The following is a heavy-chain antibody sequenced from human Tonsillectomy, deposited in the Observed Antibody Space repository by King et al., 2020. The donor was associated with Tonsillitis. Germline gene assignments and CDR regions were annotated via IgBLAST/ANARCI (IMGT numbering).Heavy chain of an antibody. J-gene: IGHJ4*02. CDR1: GGSISSSSYY. Sequence: QLQESGPGLVKPSETLSLTCTVSGGSISSSSYYWGWIRQPPGKGLEWIGSIYYSGSTYYNPSLKSRVTISVDTSKNQFSLKLSSVTAADTAVYYCARHSKGAVTFDYWGQGTLVTVSS. V-gene: IGHV4-39*01. CDR3: ARHSKGAVTFDY. D-gene: IGHD2-2*01. CDR2: IYYSGST.